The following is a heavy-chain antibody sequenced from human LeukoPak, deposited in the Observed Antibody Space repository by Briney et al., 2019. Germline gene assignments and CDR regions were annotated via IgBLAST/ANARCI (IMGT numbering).Heavy chain of an antibody. V-gene: IGHV4-39*01. CDR1: GLTFSNYW. Sequence: SGGSLRLSCAASGLTFSNYWMDWVRQAPGKGLEWIGSIYYSGSTYYNPSLKSRVTISVDTSKNQFSLKLSSVTAADTAVYYCARVAVADFIDYRGQGTLVTVSS. CDR2: IYYSGST. D-gene: IGHD6-19*01. J-gene: IGHJ4*02. CDR3: ARVAVADFIDY.